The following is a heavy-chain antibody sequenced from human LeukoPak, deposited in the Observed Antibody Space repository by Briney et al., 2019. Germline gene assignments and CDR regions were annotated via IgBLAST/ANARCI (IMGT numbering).Heavy chain of an antibody. Sequence: ASVKVSCKASGGTFSSYAISWVRQAPGQGLEWMGGIIPIFGTANYAQKFQGRVTITADKSTSTAYMELSSLRSEDTAVYYCARTRNGEQLVYYFDYWGQGTLVTVSS. D-gene: IGHD6-13*01. CDR2: IIPIFGTA. V-gene: IGHV1-69*06. CDR3: ARTRNGEQLVYYFDY. CDR1: GGTFSSYA. J-gene: IGHJ4*02.